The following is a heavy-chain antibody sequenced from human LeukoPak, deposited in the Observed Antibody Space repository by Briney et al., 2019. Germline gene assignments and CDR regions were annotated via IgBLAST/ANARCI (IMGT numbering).Heavy chain of an antibody. D-gene: IGHD1-14*01. V-gene: IGHV3-7*01. CDR1: GFTFSSYW. J-gene: IGHJ4*02. CDR2: IKEDGSDK. Sequence: GGSLRLSCAASGFTFSSYWMSCGRQAPGKGVEWVANIKEDGSDKYYVDSVKGRFTISRDNAKNSLYLQMNGLRAEATAVYYCARDDGIRTVDYWGQGTLVTVSS. CDR3: ARDDGIRTVDY.